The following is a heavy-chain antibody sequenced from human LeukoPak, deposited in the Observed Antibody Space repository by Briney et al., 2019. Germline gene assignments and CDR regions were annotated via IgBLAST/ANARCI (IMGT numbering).Heavy chain of an antibody. J-gene: IGHJ4*02. Sequence: PSETLSLTCTVSGGSISSSSYYWGWIRQPPRKGLEWIGSIYYSGSTYYNPSLKSRVTISVDTSKNQFSLKLSSVTAADTAVYYCARGSSWTRDYWGQGTLVTVSS. CDR3: ARGSSWTRDY. CDR1: GGSISSSSYY. V-gene: IGHV4-39*07. CDR2: IYYSGST. D-gene: IGHD6-13*01.